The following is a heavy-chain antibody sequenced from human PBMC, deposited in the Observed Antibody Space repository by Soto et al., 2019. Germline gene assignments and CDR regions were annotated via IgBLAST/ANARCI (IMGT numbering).Heavy chain of an antibody. Sequence: QVRLIQSGTEVKKPGASVKVSCSLSGSALTELSLHWVRQAPGKGLEWMGCSDSEDGERFYAQKFEGRLTITDDTSTNTAYMELRSLGAEDTAVYYCTRGNWLDPWGQGTLVAVSS. CDR2: SDSEDGER. CDR1: GSALTELS. J-gene: IGHJ5*02. V-gene: IGHV1-24*01. CDR3: TRGNWLDP.